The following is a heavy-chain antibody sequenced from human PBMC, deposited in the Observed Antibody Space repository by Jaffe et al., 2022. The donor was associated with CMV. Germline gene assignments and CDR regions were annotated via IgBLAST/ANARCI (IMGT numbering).Heavy chain of an antibody. J-gene: IGHJ4*02. CDR3: VMDVPDGIYPFDC. CDR2: IRSKTDGGTT. V-gene: IGHV3-15*01. CDR1: GFIFNSAW. D-gene: IGHD2-2*03. Sequence: EVQLVESGGGLVKPGGSLRLSCAASGFIFNSAWMSWVRQAPGKGLEWVGLIRSKTDGGTTDYAAPVKGRFTISRDDSKNTLYLQMNGLKTEDTAIYFCVMDVPDGIYPFDCWGQGTLVTVSS.